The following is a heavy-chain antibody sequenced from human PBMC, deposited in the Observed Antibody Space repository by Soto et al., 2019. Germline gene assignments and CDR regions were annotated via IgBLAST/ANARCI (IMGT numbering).Heavy chain of an antibody. CDR2: IIPILGIA. D-gene: IGHD4-4*01. Sequence: ASVKVSCKASGGTFSSYTISWVRQAPGQGLEWMGRIIPILGIANYAQKFQGRVTITADKSTSTAYMELSSLRSEDTAVYYCASALALSKDATVSWWFDPWGQGTLVTVSS. CDR3: ASALALSKDATVSWWFDP. CDR1: GGTFSSYT. J-gene: IGHJ5*02. V-gene: IGHV1-69*02.